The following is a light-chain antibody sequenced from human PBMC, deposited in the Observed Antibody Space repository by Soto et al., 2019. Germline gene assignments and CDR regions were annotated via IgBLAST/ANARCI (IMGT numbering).Light chain of an antibody. Sequence: QSVLTQPPSASGAHGQSVTISCTGSSNDLGGYNYVSWYQHHPGKAPKLIIYEVRERPSGFPDRFSGSKSGNTASLTVSGLQAEDEADYYCSSYGGSDNLIFGGGTKLTVL. J-gene: IGLJ2*01. V-gene: IGLV2-8*01. CDR3: SSYGGSDNLI. CDR2: EVR. CDR1: SNDLGGYNY.